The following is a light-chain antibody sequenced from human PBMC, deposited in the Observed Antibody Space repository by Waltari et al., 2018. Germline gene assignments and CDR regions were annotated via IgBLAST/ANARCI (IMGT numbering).Light chain of an antibody. CDR2: GAS. V-gene: IGKV3-20*01. CDR1: QSVGRS. CDR3: QHYVRLPAT. Sequence: EIVLTQSPATLSLSPGERATLSCRASQSVGRSLAWYQQKPGQAPRLLIYGASSRATGIPDRVSGSGSGTDFSLTISRLEPEDFAVYYCQHYVRLPATFGQGTKVEIK. J-gene: IGKJ1*01.